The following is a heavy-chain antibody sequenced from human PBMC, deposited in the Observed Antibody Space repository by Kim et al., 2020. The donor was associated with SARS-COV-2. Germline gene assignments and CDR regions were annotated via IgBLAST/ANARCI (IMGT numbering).Heavy chain of an antibody. V-gene: IGHV3-64D*06. CDR2: ISSNGGST. J-gene: IGHJ5*02. D-gene: IGHD1-7*01. Sequence: GGSLRLSCSASGFTFSRYAFHWVRQAPGKGLEYVSAISSNGGSTYYADSVKGRFTISRDNSKNTLFLQMSSLRPEDTAVYYCVKGTGLRITGTSDNYFDPWGQGTLVTVSS. CDR1: GFTFSRYA. CDR3: VKGTGLRITGTSDNYFDP.